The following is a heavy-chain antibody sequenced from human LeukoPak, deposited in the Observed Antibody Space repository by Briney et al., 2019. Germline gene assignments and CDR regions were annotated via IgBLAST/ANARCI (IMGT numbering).Heavy chain of an antibody. J-gene: IGHJ4*02. D-gene: IGHD3-10*01. CDR3: AKYPPSLQGSVSYPGVFDY. CDR1: AFTFSSYA. CDR2: ISGSGGST. Sequence: GGSLRLSCAASAFTFSSYAMSWVRQAPGKGLEWVSAISGSGGSTYYAASVKGRFTISRDNSKNTPYLQMNSLIAEDTAVYYCAKYPPSLQGSVSYPGVFDYWGQGTLVTVSS. V-gene: IGHV3-23*01.